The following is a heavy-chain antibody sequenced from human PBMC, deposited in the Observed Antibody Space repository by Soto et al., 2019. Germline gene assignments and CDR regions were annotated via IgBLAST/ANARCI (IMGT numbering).Heavy chain of an antibody. D-gene: IGHD2-2*01. CDR3: AKDIGYCSSTSCRPHFQH. CDR2: ISGSGGST. J-gene: IGHJ1*01. V-gene: IGHV3-23*01. CDR1: GFTFSSYA. Sequence: EVQLLESGGGLVQPGGSLRLSCAASGFTFSSYAMSWVRQAPGKGLEWVSAISGSGGSTYYADSVKGRFTISRDNSKSTLDLQMNSLRAEDTAVYYCAKDIGYCSSTSCRPHFQHWGQGTLVTVSS.